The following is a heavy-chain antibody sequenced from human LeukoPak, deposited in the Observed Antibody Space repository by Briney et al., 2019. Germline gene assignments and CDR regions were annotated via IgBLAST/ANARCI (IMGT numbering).Heavy chain of an antibody. V-gene: IGHV1-3*01. CDR3: ARDLYYGSGSPPYYYYGMDV. Sequence: ASVKVSCKASGYTFTSYAMHWVRQAPGQRLEWMGWINAGNGNKKYSQKFQGRVTITRDTSASTAYMELSSLRSEDTAVYYCARDLYYGSGSPPYYYYGMDVWGKGTTVTVSS. D-gene: IGHD3-10*01. J-gene: IGHJ6*04. CDR2: INAGNGNK. CDR1: GYTFTSYA.